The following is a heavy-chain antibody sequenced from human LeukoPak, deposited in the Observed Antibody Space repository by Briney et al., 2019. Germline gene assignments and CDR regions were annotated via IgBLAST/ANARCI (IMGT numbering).Heavy chain of an antibody. CDR1: GYSFTSYW. V-gene: IGHV5-51*01. CDR3: ARHEVYDSSGYPLNY. D-gene: IGHD3-22*01. CDR2: IYPGDSDT. J-gene: IGHJ4*02. Sequence: GESLKISCKGSGYSFTSYWIGWARQMPGKGLEWMGIIYPGDSDTRYSPSFQGQVTISADKSISTAYLQWSSLKASDTAMYYCARHEVYDSSGYPLNYWGRGTLVTVSS.